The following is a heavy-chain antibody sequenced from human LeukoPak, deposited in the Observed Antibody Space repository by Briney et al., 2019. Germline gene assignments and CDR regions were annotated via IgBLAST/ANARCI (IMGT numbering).Heavy chain of an antibody. Sequence: GGSLRLSCAASGFTFSSYAMSWVRQAPGKGLEWVSAISGSGGSTYYADSVKGRFTISRDNSKNTLYLQMNSPRAEDTAVYYCARYSSGWYGYFDYWGQGTLVTVSS. CDR3: ARYSSGWYGYFDY. D-gene: IGHD6-19*01. CDR2: ISGSGGST. J-gene: IGHJ4*02. V-gene: IGHV3-23*01. CDR1: GFTFSSYA.